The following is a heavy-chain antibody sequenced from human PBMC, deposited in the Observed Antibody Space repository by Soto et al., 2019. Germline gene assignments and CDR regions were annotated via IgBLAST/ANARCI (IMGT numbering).Heavy chain of an antibody. V-gene: IGHV4-31*03. D-gene: IGHD2-2*02. CDR1: GGSISSGGYY. J-gene: IGHJ6*02. CDR2: IYYSGST. CDR3: ARGPGVPAAIPYYYYYYGMDV. Sequence: SETLSLTCTVSGGSISSGGYYWSWIRQHPGKGLEWIGYIYYSGSTYYNPSLKSRVTISVDTSKNQFSLKLSSVTAAHTAVYYCARGPGVPAAIPYYYYYYGMDVWGQGTTVTVSS.